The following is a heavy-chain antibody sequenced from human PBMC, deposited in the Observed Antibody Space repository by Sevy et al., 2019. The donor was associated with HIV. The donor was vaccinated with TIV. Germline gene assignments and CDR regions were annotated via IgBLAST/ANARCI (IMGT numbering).Heavy chain of an antibody. V-gene: IGHV3-21*01. CDR1: GFTFNTYT. D-gene: IGHD3-10*01. J-gene: IGHJ3*02. CDR3: TRPYGSGSWEAFDI. Sequence: GGSLRLSCAASGFTFNTYTMNWVRQAPGKGLEGVSSISFSSNYIYYADSVKGRFTISRYNAQNSLYLQMNSLRAEDTAVYYCTRPYGSGSWEAFDIWGQGTMVIVSS. CDR2: ISFSSNYI.